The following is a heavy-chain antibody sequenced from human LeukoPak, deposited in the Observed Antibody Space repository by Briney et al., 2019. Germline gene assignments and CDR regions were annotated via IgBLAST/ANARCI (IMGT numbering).Heavy chain of an antibody. V-gene: IGHV3-33*06. CDR3: AKDSVGDGYFDY. J-gene: IGHJ4*02. CDR1: GFTFSSYG. CDR2: IWYDGSNK. D-gene: IGHD3-16*01. Sequence: GGSLRLSCAASGFTFSSYGMHWVRQAPGKGLEWVAVIWYDGSNKYYADSVKGRFTISRDNSKNTLYLQMNSLRAEGTAVYYCAKDSVGDGYFDYWGQGTLVTVSS.